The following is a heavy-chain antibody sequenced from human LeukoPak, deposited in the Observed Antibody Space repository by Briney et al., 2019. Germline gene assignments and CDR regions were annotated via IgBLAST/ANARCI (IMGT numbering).Heavy chain of an antibody. V-gene: IGHV3-48*01. J-gene: IGHJ4*02. CDR3: ARGSTYHDSSGQVPFDY. CDR2: ISSSSSTI. CDR1: GFTFSTYS. D-gene: IGHD3-22*01. Sequence: GGSLRLSCAASGFTFSTYSMNWVRQAPGKGLEWVSYISSSSSTIYYADSVKGRFTISRDNAKNSLYLQMNSLRAEDTAVYYCARGSTYHDSSGQVPFDYWGQGTLVTVSS.